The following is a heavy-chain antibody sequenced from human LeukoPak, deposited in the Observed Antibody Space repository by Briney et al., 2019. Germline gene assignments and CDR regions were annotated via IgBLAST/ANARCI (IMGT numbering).Heavy chain of an antibody. CDR3: ARVVPAAISNRGLARIYMDV. J-gene: IGHJ6*03. CDR2: IKQDGSEK. Sequence: GGSLRLSCAASGFTFSSYWMSWVRQAPGKGLEWVANIKQDGSEKYYVDSVKGRFTISRDNAKNSLYLQMNSLRAEDTAVYYCARVVPAAISNRGLARIYMDVWGKGTTVTVSS. V-gene: IGHV3-7*01. D-gene: IGHD2-2*02. CDR1: GFTFSSYW.